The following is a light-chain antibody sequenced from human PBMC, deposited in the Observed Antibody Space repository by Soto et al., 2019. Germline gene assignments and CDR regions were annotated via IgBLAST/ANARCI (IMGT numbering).Light chain of an antibody. J-gene: IGLJ3*02. CDR1: SSDVGGYIY. V-gene: IGLV2-11*01. Sequence: QSALTQPRSVSASPGQSVAISCTGSSSDVGGYIYVSWYQQCPGKAPRLLIYDVNKRPSGVPDRFSGSKSGNTASLTISGLQAEDEADYFCCSYAGTYIWLFGGGTQLTVL. CDR3: CSYAGTYIWL. CDR2: DVN.